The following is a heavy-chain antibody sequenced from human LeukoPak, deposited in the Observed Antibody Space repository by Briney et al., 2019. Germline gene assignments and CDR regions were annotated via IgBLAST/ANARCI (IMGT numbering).Heavy chain of an antibody. Sequence: SETLSLTCTVSGGSISSYYWSWIRQPPGKGLEWIGYVLHSGNTNYNPSLKSQVTISIDTSKNQFSLNLRSVTAADTAVYYCARGAGWWENWGQGTLVTVSS. CDR1: GGSISSYY. CDR3: ARGAGWWEN. CDR2: VLHSGNT. V-gene: IGHV4-59*01. D-gene: IGHD1-26*01. J-gene: IGHJ4*02.